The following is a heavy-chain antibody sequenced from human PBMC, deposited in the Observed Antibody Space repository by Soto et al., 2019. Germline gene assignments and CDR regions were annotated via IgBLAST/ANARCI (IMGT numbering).Heavy chain of an antibody. V-gene: IGHV3-30*03. CDR2: ISYDGSNK. Sequence: GGSLRLSCAASGFTFSSYGMHWVRQAPGKGLEWVAVISYDGSNKYYADSVKGRFTISRDNSKNTLYLQMNSLRAEDTAVYYCATAYIGYYYYGMDVWGQGTTVTVSS. CDR1: GFTFSSYG. J-gene: IGHJ6*02. CDR3: ATAYIGYYYYGMDV.